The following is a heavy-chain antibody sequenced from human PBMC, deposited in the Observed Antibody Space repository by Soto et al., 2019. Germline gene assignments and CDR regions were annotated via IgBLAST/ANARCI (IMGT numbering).Heavy chain of an antibody. CDR3: ARGDGSGCPAF. Sequence: QTGGSLRLSCAVSGFTFSTHWMTWVRQAPGKGLEWVANIKPDGSEKYYGDSVKGRFSISRDNSENSLYLQMNSLGVDDTAVYYCARGDGSGCPAFWGQGTLVTVS. V-gene: IGHV3-7*03. CDR1: GFTFSTHW. D-gene: IGHD3-22*01. CDR2: IKPDGSEK. J-gene: IGHJ4*02.